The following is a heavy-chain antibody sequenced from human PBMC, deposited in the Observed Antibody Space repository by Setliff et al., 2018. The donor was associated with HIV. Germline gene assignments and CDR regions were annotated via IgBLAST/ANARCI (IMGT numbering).Heavy chain of an antibody. V-gene: IGHV4-38-2*02. J-gene: IGHJ3*02. CDR2: IYHAGNT. CDR3: ARGTTLNVVPDAFDI. CDR1: GYSISSGYY. D-gene: IGHD4-17*01. Sequence: PSETLSLTCTVTGYSISSGYYWAWIRQPPGKGLEWIGYIYHAGNTYYNPSLKSRVTISVDTSKNQISLRLNSLTAADTAVYYCARGTTLNVVPDAFDIWGQGAMVTVSS.